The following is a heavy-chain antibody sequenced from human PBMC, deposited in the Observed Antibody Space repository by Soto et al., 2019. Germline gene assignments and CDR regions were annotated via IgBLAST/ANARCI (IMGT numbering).Heavy chain of an antibody. CDR3: ARAVVRGYSYEPFQH. V-gene: IGHV3-33*01. CDR1: GFTFSSYG. D-gene: IGHD5-18*01. Sequence: GGSLRLSCAASGFTFSSYGMHWVRQAPGKGLEWVAVIWYDGSNKYYADSVKGRFTISRDNSKNTLYLQMNSLRAEDTAVYYCARAVVRGYSYEPFQHWGQGTLVTVSS. J-gene: IGHJ1*01. CDR2: IWYDGSNK.